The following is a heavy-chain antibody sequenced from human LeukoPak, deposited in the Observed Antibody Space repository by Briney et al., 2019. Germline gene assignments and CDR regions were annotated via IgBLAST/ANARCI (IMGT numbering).Heavy chain of an antibody. Sequence: SETLSLTCAAYGGSFSGYYWSWIRQPPGKGLEWIGEINHSGSTNYNPSLKSRVTISVDTSKNQFSLKLSSVTAADTAVYYCARVYCTNGVCYGSYYFDYWGQGTLVTVPS. J-gene: IGHJ4*02. CDR1: GGSFSGYY. D-gene: IGHD2-8*01. V-gene: IGHV4-34*01. CDR2: INHSGST. CDR3: ARVYCTNGVCYGSYYFDY.